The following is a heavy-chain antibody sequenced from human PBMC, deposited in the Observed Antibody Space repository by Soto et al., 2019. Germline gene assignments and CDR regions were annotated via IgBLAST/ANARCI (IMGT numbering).Heavy chain of an antibody. D-gene: IGHD3-10*01. V-gene: IGHV3-48*02. Sequence: EVQLVESGGGLIQRGGSLRLSCAASGFTLSTYSFNWVHQAPRKGLEWLSYISGSSNTIYYADSVKGRFTISRDNAKNSLYLQMNSLRDEDTAVYFCARGFDLQYGLDVWGQGTTVTVSS. CDR1: GFTLSTYS. CDR3: ARGFDLQYGLDV. CDR2: ISGSSNTI. J-gene: IGHJ6*02.